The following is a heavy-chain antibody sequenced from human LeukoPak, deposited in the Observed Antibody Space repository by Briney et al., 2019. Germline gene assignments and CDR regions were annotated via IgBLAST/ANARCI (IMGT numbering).Heavy chain of an antibody. D-gene: IGHD3-22*01. CDR1: GYTFISYY. CDR2: INPSGGTT. J-gene: IGHJ5*02. V-gene: IGHV1-46*01. CDR3: ARANAYYYDNSGYYTGTWFDP. Sequence: ASVKVSCKASGYTFISYYLHWVRQAPGQGLEWMGIINPSGGTTSYAQKFQGRVTLTRDTSASTVYMEVSSLRSEDTAVYYCARANAYYYDNSGYYTGTWFDPWGQGTLVTVSS.